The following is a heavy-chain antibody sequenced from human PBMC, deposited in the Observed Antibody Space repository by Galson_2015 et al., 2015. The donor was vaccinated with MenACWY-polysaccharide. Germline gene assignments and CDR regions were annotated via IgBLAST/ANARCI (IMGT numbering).Heavy chain of an antibody. CDR2: INPNSGGT. Sequence: QSGAEVTKPGTSVAVSCTDSGYTFTGYYMHWVRQAPGQGLEWMGWINPNSGGTNYAQKFQGRVTMTRDTSISTAYMELSRLRSDDTSVYYCARATPILYFGGYCSDIDYWVQGTLVAVSS. CDR3: ARATPILYFGGYCSDIDY. D-gene: IGHD2-21*02. CDR1: GYTFTGYY. J-gene: IGHJ4*02. V-gene: IGHV1-2*02.